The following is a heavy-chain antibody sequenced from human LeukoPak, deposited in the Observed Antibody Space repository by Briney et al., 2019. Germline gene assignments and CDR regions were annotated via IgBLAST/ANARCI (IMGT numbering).Heavy chain of an antibody. J-gene: IGHJ4*02. D-gene: IGHD3-9*01. CDR3: AREVPGHYDILTGPDY. Sequence: QPGGYLRLSCAASGFTFSSYWMSWVRQAPGKGLEWVANIKQDGSEKYYVDSVKGRFTISRDNAKNSLYLQMNSLRAEDTAVYYCAREVPGHYDILTGPDYWGQGALVTVSS. CDR1: GFTFSSYW. CDR2: IKQDGSEK. V-gene: IGHV3-7*03.